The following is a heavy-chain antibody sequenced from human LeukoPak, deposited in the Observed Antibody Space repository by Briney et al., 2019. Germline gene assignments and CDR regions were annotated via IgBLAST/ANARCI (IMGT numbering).Heavy chain of an antibody. D-gene: IGHD3-9*01. V-gene: IGHV4-34*01. CDR1: GGSFSGYY. CDR2: IYYSGST. J-gene: IGHJ3*02. Sequence: SETLSLTCAVYGGSFSGYYWSWIRQPPGKGLEWIGSIYYSGSTYYNPSLKSRVTISVDTSKNQFSLKLSSVTAADTAVYYCATSANYDILTGYIGAFDIWGQGTMVTVSS. CDR3: ATSANYDILTGYIGAFDI.